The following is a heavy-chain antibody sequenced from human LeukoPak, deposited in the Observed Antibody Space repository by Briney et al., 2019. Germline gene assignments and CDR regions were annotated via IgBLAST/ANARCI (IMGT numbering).Heavy chain of an antibody. CDR1: GFTFSSYG. Sequence: GGSLRLSCAASGFTFSSYGMHWVRQAPGKGLEWVSAISGSGGSTYYADSVKGRFTISRDNSKNTLYLQMNSLRAEDTAVYYCAKDRGYGTDNWFDPWGQGTLVTVSS. D-gene: IGHD3-10*01. CDR3: AKDRGYGTDNWFDP. CDR2: ISGSGGST. V-gene: IGHV3-23*01. J-gene: IGHJ5*02.